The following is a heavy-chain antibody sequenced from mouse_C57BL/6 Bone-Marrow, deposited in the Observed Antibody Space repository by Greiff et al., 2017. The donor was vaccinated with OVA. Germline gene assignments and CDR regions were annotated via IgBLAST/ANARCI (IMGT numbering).Heavy chain of an antibody. CDR1: GFSLTSYG. J-gene: IGHJ4*01. D-gene: IGHD2-1*01. CDR3: ARLGNYEGYYAMDY. CDR2: IWSDGST. V-gene: IGHV2-6*03. Sequence: VQVVESGPGLVAPSQSLSITCTVSGFSLTSYGVHWVRQPPGKGLEWLVVIWSDGSTTYNSALKSRLSISKDNSKSQVFLKMNSLQTDDTAMYYCARLGNYEGYYAMDYWGQGTSVTVSS.